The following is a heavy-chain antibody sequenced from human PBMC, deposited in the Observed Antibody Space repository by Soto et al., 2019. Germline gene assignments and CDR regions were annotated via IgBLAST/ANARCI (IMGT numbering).Heavy chain of an antibody. CDR1: GFTFSDYY. V-gene: IGHV3-11*01. J-gene: IGHJ5*02. D-gene: IGHD1-1*01. Sequence: PGGSLRLSCAASGFTFSDYYMSWIRQAPGKGLEWISYVSTGGNTMYYADSVSGRFTISRDNAKNSLFLQMNSLRAEDTALYYCARAVRLEYKLLGFNWFDPWGQGTLVTVSS. CDR2: VSTGGNTM. CDR3: ARAVRLEYKLLGFNWFDP.